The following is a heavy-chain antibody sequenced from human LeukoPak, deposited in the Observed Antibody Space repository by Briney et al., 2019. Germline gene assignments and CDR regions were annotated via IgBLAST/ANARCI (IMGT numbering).Heavy chain of an antibody. CDR2: ISYDGPNK. D-gene: IGHD3-22*01. J-gene: IGHJ4*02. CDR1: GFTFNNYG. Sequence: GGSLRLSCAASGFTFNNYGMHWVRQAPGKGLEWVAVISYDGPNKYYADSVKGRFTISRDNSKNTQYLQMNSLRTEDTAVYYCAKDSSDYYFDYWGQGTLVTVSS. V-gene: IGHV3-30*18. CDR3: AKDSSDYYFDY.